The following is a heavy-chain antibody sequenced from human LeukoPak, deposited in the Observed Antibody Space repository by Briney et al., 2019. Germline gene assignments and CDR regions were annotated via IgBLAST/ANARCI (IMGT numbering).Heavy chain of an antibody. Sequence: GGSLRLSCEDSGFTFRSYEMNWVRQAPGKGLEWVSGISGNGDITYYADSVKGRFTISRDNSKNTLYLQMNSLRAEDTAIYYCAKDDAWLRFLYWGQGTLVTVSS. CDR2: ISGNGDIT. CDR1: GFTFRSYE. V-gene: IGHV3-23*01. CDR3: AKDDAWLRFLY. J-gene: IGHJ4*02. D-gene: IGHD5-12*01.